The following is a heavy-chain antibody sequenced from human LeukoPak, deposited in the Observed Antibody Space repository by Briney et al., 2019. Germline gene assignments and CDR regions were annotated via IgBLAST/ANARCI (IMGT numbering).Heavy chain of an antibody. Sequence: GGSLSLSCAASGFTFSSYAMSWVRQAPGKGLKWVSAISGSGGSTYYADSVKGRFTISRDNSKNTLYLQMNSLRAEDTAVYYCARDPRMAPRNYYGSGSYGVDYWGQGTLVTVSS. V-gene: IGHV3-23*01. CDR2: ISGSGGST. CDR3: ARDPRMAPRNYYGSGSYGVDY. J-gene: IGHJ4*02. D-gene: IGHD3-10*01. CDR1: GFTFSSYA.